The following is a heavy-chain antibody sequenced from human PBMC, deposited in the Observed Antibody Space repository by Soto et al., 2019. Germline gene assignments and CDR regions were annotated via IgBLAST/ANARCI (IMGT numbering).Heavy chain of an antibody. CDR2: ISSSSSTI. CDR3: ARDIPSYYYDSSGYSYFDY. CDR1: GFTLSSYS. D-gene: IGHD3-22*01. Sequence: PGGSLRLSCAASGFTLSSYSMNWVRQAPGKGLEWVSYISSSSSTIYYADSVKGRFTISRDNAKNSLYLQMNSLRDEDTAVYYCARDIPSYYYDSSGYSYFDYWGQGTLVTVSS. V-gene: IGHV3-48*02. J-gene: IGHJ4*02.